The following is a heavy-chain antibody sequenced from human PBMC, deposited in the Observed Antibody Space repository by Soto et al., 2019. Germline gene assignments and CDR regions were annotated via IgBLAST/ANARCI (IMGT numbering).Heavy chain of an antibody. Sequence: EVQLVESGGGLVHPGRSLRLSCAASGFTFGDYAIHWVRQAPGNALEWGSGISWNSGVTVYADSVRGRFTVFRDNARNSVYLQMNSLRREDTGLYYCVKGSNYYGMDVWGQGTTVTVSS. J-gene: IGHJ6*02. V-gene: IGHV3-9*01. CDR3: VKGSNYYGMDV. CDR1: GFTFGDYA. CDR2: ISWNSGVT.